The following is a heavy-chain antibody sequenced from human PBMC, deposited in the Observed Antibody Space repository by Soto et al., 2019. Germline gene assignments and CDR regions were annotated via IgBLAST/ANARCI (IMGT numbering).Heavy chain of an antibody. CDR3: ARSPPYDYIWGSYRRGYYYYYYMDV. V-gene: IGHV4-59*08. J-gene: IGHJ6*03. D-gene: IGHD3-16*02. Sequence: SETLSLTCTVSGGSISSYYWSWIRQPPGKGLEWIGYIYYSGSTNYNPSLKSRVTISVDTSKNQFSLKLSSVTAADTAVYYCARSPPYDYIWGSYRRGYYYYYYMDVWGKGTTVTVSS. CDR2: IYYSGST. CDR1: GGSISSYY.